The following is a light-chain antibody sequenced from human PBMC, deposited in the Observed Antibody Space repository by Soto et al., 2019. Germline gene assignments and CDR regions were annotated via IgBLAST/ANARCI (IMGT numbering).Light chain of an antibody. CDR1: SSDVGGYNY. Sequence: QSALTQPASVSGSPGQSITISCTGTSSDVGGYNYVSWYQQHPGKAPKLMIYAVTDRPSGVSSRFSGSKSGNTASLTISGLKGAEEADYYCSSYTSSSTLFGTGTKVTV. J-gene: IGLJ1*01. CDR2: AVT. V-gene: IGLV2-14*01. CDR3: SSYTSSSTL.